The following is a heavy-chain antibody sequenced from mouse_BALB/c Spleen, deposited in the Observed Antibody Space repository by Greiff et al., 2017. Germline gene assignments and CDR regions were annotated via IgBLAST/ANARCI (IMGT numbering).Heavy chain of an antibody. Sequence: EVQLVESGGGLVKPGGSLKLSCAASGFTFSDYYMYWVRQTPEKRLEWVATISDGGSYTYYPDSVKGRFTISRDNAKNNLYLQMSSLKSEDTAMYYCARDGTGTFAYWGQGTLVTVSA. D-gene: IGHD4-1*01. J-gene: IGHJ3*01. CDR3: ARDGTGTFAY. CDR1: GFTFSDYY. V-gene: IGHV5-4*02. CDR2: ISDGGSYT.